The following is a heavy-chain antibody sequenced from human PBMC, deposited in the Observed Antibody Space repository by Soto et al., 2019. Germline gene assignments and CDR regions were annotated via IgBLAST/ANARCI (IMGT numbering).Heavy chain of an antibody. CDR2: INTGNGNT. V-gene: IGHV1-3*04. J-gene: IGHJ4*02. CDR3: ARAGLSTAMVRVCQF. Sequence: QVQLVQSGAEVKKPGDSLKVSCKAVGYSFSHYAMHWMRQGPGQRPEWLGGINTGNGNTKYSEKLQDRVTITRDTSASTVYMELSSLRSEDTAIYYCARAGLSTAMVRVCQFWGQGTLVTVSS. CDR1: GYSFSHYA. D-gene: IGHD3-10*01.